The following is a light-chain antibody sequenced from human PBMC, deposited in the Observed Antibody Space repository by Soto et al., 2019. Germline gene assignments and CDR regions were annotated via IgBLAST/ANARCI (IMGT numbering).Light chain of an antibody. Sequence: EIMLNQSPGTLSLSPGERDTLSCRASQSVSSDYLAWYQQRPGQAPRLLIYAASSRATGIPDRFSGSGSGTDFTLTISRLEPEDFAVDYCQQYGSSPYTLGQGTKVDVK. J-gene: IGKJ2*01. V-gene: IGKV3-20*01. CDR1: QSVSSDY. CDR3: QQYGSSPYT. CDR2: AAS.